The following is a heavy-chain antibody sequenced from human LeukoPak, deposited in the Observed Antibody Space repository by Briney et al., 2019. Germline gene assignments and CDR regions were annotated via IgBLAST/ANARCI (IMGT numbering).Heavy chain of an antibody. Sequence: ASVKVSCKASGYTFTGYYMHWVRQAPGQGLEWMGWINPNSGGTNYAQKFQGRVTMTRDTSISTAYMELSRLRSDDTAVYYCARDRVGATGFDYWGQGTPVTVSS. V-gene: IGHV1-2*02. CDR2: INPNSGGT. CDR1: GYTFTGYY. D-gene: IGHD1-26*01. CDR3: ARDRVGATGFDY. J-gene: IGHJ4*02.